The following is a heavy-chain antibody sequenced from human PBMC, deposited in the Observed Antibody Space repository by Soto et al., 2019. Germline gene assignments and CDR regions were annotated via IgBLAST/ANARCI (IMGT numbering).Heavy chain of an antibody. CDR1: GYSFAGYW. Sequence: PGESLKISCKGSGYSFAGYWITWVRQKPGKDLEWMGRIDPSDSQTYYSPSFRGHVTISATKSITTVFLQWSSLRASDTAMYYCARQIYGSDTGPNFQYYFDSWGQGTPVTVSS. D-gene: IGHD2-8*02. J-gene: IGHJ4*02. V-gene: IGHV5-10-1*01. CDR3: ARQIYGSDTGPNFQYYFDS. CDR2: IDPSDSQT.